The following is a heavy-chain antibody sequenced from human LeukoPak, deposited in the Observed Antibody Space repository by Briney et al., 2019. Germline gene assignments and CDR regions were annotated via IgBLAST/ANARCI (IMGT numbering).Heavy chain of an antibody. Sequence: PGGSLRLSCAASGFTFSSYLMHWVRQAPGKGLEWVANIKQDGSDKYYVDSVKGRFTISRDNAKNSLYLQMNSLRAEDTAVYYCARDLRWYDYWGQGTLVTVSS. V-gene: IGHV3-7*01. CDR3: ARDLRWYDY. J-gene: IGHJ4*02. CDR1: GFTFSSYL. CDR2: IKQDGSDK. D-gene: IGHD4-23*01.